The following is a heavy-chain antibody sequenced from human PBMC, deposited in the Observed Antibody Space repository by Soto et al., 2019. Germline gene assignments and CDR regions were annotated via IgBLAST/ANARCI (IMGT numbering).Heavy chain of an antibody. CDR3: ARPAARGPSAFDI. Sequence: KTSETLSLTCAVSGYSISSGYYWGWIRQPPGKGLEWIGSIYHSGSTYYNPSLKSRVTISVDTSKNQFSLKLSSVTAADTAVYYCARPAARGPSAFDIWGQGTMVTVSS. CDR2: IYHSGST. CDR1: GYSISSGYY. D-gene: IGHD6-6*01. V-gene: IGHV4-38-2*01. J-gene: IGHJ3*02.